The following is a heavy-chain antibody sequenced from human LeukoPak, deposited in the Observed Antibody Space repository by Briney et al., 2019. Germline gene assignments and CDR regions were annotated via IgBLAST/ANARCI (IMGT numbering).Heavy chain of an antibody. CDR3: AKRGNSGLYFFDY. J-gene: IGHJ4*02. D-gene: IGHD1/OR15-1a*01. CDR2: ITATGGNT. V-gene: IGHV3-23*01. Sequence: GGSLRLSCAASGFIFSNSGMSWVRQPPGKGPEWVSSITATGGNTFYSDSVEGRSTISRDNSKNTLYLQLNNMTTGDTALYYCAKRGNSGLYFFDYWGRGILVTVFS. CDR1: GFIFSNSG.